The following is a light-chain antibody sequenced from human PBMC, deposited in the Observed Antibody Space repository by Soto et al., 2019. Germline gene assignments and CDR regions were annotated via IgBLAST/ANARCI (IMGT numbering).Light chain of an antibody. Sequence: DIVMTQSPDSLAMSLGERATINCKSSQSVLYTLNKRNYLSWYQQKPGQPPKLLIYWAYTRDYGVPDRFSGSGSGTEFTLTISSLQAEDAAVYYCQQYYTTPTITFGQGTRLEIK. V-gene: IGKV4-1*01. CDR3: QQYYTTPTIT. CDR1: QSVLYTLNKRNY. J-gene: IGKJ5*01. CDR2: WAY.